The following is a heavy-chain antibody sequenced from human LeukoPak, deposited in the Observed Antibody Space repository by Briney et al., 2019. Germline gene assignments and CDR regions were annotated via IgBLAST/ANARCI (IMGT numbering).Heavy chain of an antibody. Sequence: GASVKVSCKASGYTFTGYYMHWVRQAPGQGLEWMGWISTYSGNTYSTQKFQGRVTMTTDTSTRTLYMELRSLRSDDTAVYYCARDKGAAAGALFDPWGQGTLVTVSS. CDR3: ARDKGAAAGALFDP. D-gene: IGHD6-13*01. V-gene: IGHV1-18*04. J-gene: IGHJ5*02. CDR2: ISTYSGNT. CDR1: GYTFTGYY.